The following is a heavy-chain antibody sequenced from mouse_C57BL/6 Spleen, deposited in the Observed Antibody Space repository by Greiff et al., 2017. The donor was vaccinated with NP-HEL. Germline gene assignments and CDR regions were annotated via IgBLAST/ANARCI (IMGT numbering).Heavy chain of an antibody. CDR3: ARQAGIYYYAMDY. V-gene: IGHV1-80*01. CDR2: IYPGDGDT. Sequence: VQLQQSGAELVKPGASVKISCKASGYAFSSYWMNWVKQRPGKGLEWIGQIYPGDGDTNYNGQFKGKATLTADKSSSTAYMQLSSLTSEDSAVYFCARQAGIYYYAMDYWGQGTSVTVSS. J-gene: IGHJ4*01. D-gene: IGHD3-2*02. CDR1: GYAFSSYW.